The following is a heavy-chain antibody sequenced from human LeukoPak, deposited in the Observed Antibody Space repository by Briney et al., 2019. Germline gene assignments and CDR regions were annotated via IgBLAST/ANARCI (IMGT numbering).Heavy chain of an antibody. V-gene: IGHV3-74*01. CDR1: GFTLSSYW. D-gene: IGHD3-10*01. CDR2: ISPDGTST. J-gene: IGHJ4*02. Sequence: PGGSLRLSCAASGFTLSSYWMHWVRQAPSKGLVWVSRISPDGTSTYYADSMKGRFTMSRDNPQNTLYLQGNSLTVEDTAVYYCARAPGSNYGRFEYWGQGTLVTASS. CDR3: ARAPGSNYGRFEY.